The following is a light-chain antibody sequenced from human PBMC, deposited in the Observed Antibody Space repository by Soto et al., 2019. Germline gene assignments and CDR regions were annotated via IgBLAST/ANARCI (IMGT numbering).Light chain of an antibody. J-gene: IGLJ2*01. Sequence: QSALTQPASVSGSPGQSITISCTGTSSDVGGYNYVSWYQQHPDKVPRLMIYEVNNRPSGVSNRFSGSKSGNTASLTISGLQAEDEGDYYCPSYTSNTFVVFGGGTKLTAL. CDR2: EVN. V-gene: IGLV2-14*01. CDR1: SSDVGGYNY. CDR3: PSYTSNTFVV.